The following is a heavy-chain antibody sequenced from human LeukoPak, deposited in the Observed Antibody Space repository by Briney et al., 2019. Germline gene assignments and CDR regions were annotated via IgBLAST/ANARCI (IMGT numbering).Heavy chain of an antibody. D-gene: IGHD3-3*01. V-gene: IGHV3-7*01. J-gene: IGHJ4*02. CDR1: GFIFTNYF. Sequence: GGSLRLSCAASGFIFTNYFMSWVRQAPGKGLEWVASIKHDGSEKYYVDSVRGRFTISRDNTMNSLYLQMSSLRAEDTAVYYCATDRGWRTSGYYLYYLEYWGQGTLVTYSS. CDR3: ATDRGWRTSGYYLYYLEY. CDR2: IKHDGSEK.